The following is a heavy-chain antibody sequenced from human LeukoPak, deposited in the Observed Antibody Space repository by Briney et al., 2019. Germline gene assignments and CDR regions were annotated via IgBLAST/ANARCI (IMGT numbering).Heavy chain of an antibody. V-gene: IGHV1-18*01. CDR2: ISAYNGNT. J-gene: IGHJ5*02. CDR1: GYTFTSYG. CDR3: ARAAIVVVPAAMYPNWFDP. D-gene: IGHD2-2*01. Sequence: ASVKVSCKASGYTFTSYGISWVRQASGQGLEWMGWISAYNGNTNYAQKLQGRVTMTTDTSTSTAYMELRSLRSDDTAVYYCARAAIVVVPAAMYPNWFDPWGQGTLVTVSS.